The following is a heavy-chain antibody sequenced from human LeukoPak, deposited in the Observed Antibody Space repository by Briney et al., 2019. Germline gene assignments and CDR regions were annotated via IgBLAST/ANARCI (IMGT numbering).Heavy chain of an antibody. CDR2: IRYDGSNK. Sequence: PGGSLRLSCAASGFTFSSYGMHWVRQAPGKGLEWVAFIRYDGSNKYYADSVKGRFTISRDNSKNTLYLQMNSLRAEDTAVYYCARDLNGGYSRDRAFDIWGQGTMVTVSS. CDR3: ARDLNGGYSRDRAFDI. CDR1: GFTFSSYG. J-gene: IGHJ3*02. V-gene: IGHV3-30*02. D-gene: IGHD5-18*01.